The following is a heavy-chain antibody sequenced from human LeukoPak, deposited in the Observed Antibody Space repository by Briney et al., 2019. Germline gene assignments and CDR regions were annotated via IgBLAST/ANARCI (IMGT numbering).Heavy chain of an antibody. CDR2: IYYSGST. CDR3: ARNLALDY. J-gene: IGHJ4*02. V-gene: IGHV4-39*01. CDR1: GGSISSSSYY. Sequence: PSETLSLTCTVSGGSISSSSYYWGWLRQPPGKGLEWIGSIYYSGSTYYNPSLKSRVTISVDTSKNQFSLKLSSVTAADTAVYYCARNLALDYWGQGTLVTVSS.